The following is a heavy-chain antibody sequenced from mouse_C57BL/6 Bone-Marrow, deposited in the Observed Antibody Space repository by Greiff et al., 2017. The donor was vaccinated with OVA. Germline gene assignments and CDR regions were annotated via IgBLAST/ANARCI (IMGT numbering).Heavy chain of an antibody. V-gene: IGHV1-26*01. CDR3: AREGNYDYDDSMDY. J-gene: IGHJ4*01. D-gene: IGHD2-4*01. CDR1: GYTFTDYY. Sequence: VQLQQSGPELVKPGASVKISCKASGYTFTDYYMNWVKQSHGKSLEWIGDINPNNGGTSYNQKLKGKATLTVDKSSSTAYMELRSLTSEDSAVYYCAREGNYDYDDSMDYWGQGTSVTVSS. CDR2: INPNNGGT.